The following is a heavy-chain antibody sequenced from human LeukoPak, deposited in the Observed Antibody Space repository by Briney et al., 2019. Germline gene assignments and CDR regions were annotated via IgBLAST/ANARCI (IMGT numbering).Heavy chain of an antibody. D-gene: IGHD3/OR15-3a*01. Sequence: PGGSLRLSCAASGFTFSNYWMHWVRQAPGKGLVWVSRIESDGSASYADSVKGRFTISRDKAKNTLYLQMNSQRAEDTAVYYCARASSVGSVWTIDYWGQGTLVTVSS. CDR1: GFTFSNYW. CDR3: ARASSVGSVWTIDY. J-gene: IGHJ4*02. V-gene: IGHV3-74*01. CDR2: IESDGSA.